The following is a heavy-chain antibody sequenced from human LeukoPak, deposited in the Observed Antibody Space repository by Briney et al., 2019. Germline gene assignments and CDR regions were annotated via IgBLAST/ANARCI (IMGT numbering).Heavy chain of an antibody. J-gene: IGHJ5*01. Sequence: GGSLRLSCAASGFTFSNYVMSWVRRAPEKGLQWVSSISGSGGSTYYADSVKGRFTISRDSSKNTVYLQMNSLRAEDTAVYFCAKGSSPDYYGSGRFDSWGRGILVTVSS. CDR2: ISGSGGST. D-gene: IGHD3-10*01. V-gene: IGHV3-23*01. CDR3: AKGSSPDYYGSGRFDS. CDR1: GFTFSNYV.